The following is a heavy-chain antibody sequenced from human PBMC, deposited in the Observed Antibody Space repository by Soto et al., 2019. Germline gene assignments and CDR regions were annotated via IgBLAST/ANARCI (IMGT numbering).Heavy chain of an antibody. D-gene: IGHD3-10*01. CDR2: ILHTGGT. J-gene: IGHJ4*02. Sequence: SETLSLTCAVSGGSISGGGFSWSWIRQPPGKGLEWIGYILHTGGTQYNPSLKSRVSMSVDKSKNQFSLHLTSVTAADSAVYYCARLQFGEGFDYWGQGALVTVSS. V-gene: IGHV4-30-2*01. CDR3: ARLQFGEGFDY. CDR1: GGSISGGGFS.